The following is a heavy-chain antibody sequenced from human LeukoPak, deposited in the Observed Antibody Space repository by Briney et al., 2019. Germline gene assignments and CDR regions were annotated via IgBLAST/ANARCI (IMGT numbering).Heavy chain of an antibody. Sequence: PGGSLRLSCAASGFTFSDYAMNWVRQAPGKGLEWVSTISGSGGNTYYAGSVKGRFTISRDNSKNTLYLQMNSLRAEDTAVYYCAKDSEYYDFWSNNNWFDPRGQGTLVTVSS. J-gene: IGHJ5*02. V-gene: IGHV3-23*01. CDR2: ISGSGGNT. CDR3: AKDSEYYDFWSNNNWFDP. D-gene: IGHD3-3*01. CDR1: GFTFSDYA.